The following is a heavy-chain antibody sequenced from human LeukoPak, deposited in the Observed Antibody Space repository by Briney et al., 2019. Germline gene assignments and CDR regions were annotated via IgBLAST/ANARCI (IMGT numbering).Heavy chain of an antibody. V-gene: IGHV4-31*03. Sequence: SQTLSPTRIVSGASFNTGDYYWNWIRQHPGKGLEWIGYIYNSGSTYYNPSLKSRVTISVDTSKDHFSLRLTSVTAADSAVYYCARGAPPDSWGQGTLVTVSS. CDR2: IYNSGST. J-gene: IGHJ4*02. CDR3: ARGAPPDS. CDR1: GASFNTGDYY.